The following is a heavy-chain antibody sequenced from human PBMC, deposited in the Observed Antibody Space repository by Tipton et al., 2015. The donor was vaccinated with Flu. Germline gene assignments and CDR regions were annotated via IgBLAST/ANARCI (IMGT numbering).Heavy chain of an antibody. CDR3: ARGDCSSTSCLDY. CDR2: IYYSEST. D-gene: IGHD2-2*01. Sequence: TLSLTCTVSGGSISSYYWSWIRQPPGKGLEWIGYIYYSESTNYNPSPKSRVTISVDTSKNQFSLELSSVTAADTAEYYCARGDCSSTSCLDYWGQGTLVTVSS. J-gene: IGHJ4*02. V-gene: IGHV4-59*01. CDR1: GGSISSYY.